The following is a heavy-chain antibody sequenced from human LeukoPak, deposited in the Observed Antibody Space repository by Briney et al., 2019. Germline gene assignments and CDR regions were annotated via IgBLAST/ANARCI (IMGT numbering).Heavy chain of an antibody. D-gene: IGHD1-26*01. CDR3: ARLIVGAIDY. Sequence: GGSLRLSCAASGFTFSSYAMHWVRQAPGKGLEWVAVISYDGSNKYYADSVKGRFTISRDNSKNTLYPQMNSLRAEDTAVYYCARLIVGAIDYWGQGTLVTVSS. CDR1: GFTFSSYA. J-gene: IGHJ4*02. CDR2: ISYDGSNK. V-gene: IGHV3-30-3*01.